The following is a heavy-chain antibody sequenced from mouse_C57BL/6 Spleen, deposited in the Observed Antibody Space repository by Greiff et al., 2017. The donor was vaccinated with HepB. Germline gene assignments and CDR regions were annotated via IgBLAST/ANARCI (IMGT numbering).Heavy chain of an antibody. CDR2: ISYDGSN. CDR1: GYSITSGYY. V-gene: IGHV3-6*01. D-gene: IGHD1-1*01. CDR3: ARAGGSSYVAWFAY. Sequence: EVKLQESGPGLVKPSQSLSLTCSVTGYSITSGYYWNWIRQFPGNKLEWMGYISYDGSNNYNPSLKNRISITRDTSKNQFFLKLNSVTTEDTATYYCARAGGSSYVAWFAYWGQGTLVTVSA. J-gene: IGHJ3*01.